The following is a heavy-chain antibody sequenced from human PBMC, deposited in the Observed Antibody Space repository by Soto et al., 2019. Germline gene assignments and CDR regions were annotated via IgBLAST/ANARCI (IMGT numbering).Heavy chain of an antibody. CDR2: ISYDGSNK. Sequence: GGSLRLSCAASGFTFSSYGMHWVRQAPGKGLEWVAVISYDGSNKYYADSVKGRFTISRDNSKNTLYLQMNSLRAEDTAVYYCAKEGIAAAGVASYYYYYYMDVWGKGTTVTVSS. D-gene: IGHD6-13*01. J-gene: IGHJ6*03. CDR1: GFTFSSYG. CDR3: AKEGIAAAGVASYYYYYYMDV. V-gene: IGHV3-30*18.